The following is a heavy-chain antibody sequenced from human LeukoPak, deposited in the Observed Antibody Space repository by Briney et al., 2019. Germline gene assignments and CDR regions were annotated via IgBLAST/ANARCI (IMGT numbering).Heavy chain of an antibody. CDR3: ARMAMEAFDY. J-gene: IGHJ4*02. CDR2: IYYSGST. V-gene: IGHV4-31*03. D-gene: IGHD5-18*01. Sequence: PSETLSLTCTVSGGSISSGGYYWSWIRQHPGKGLEWIGYIYYSGSTYYNPSLKSRVTISVDTSKNQFSLKLSSVTAADTAVYYCARMAMEAFDYWGQGTLVTVSS. CDR1: GGSISSGGYY.